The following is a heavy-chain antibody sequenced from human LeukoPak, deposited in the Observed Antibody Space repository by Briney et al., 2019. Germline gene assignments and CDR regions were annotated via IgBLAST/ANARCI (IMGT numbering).Heavy chain of an antibody. CDR3: ARDRGAVAATWFDY. CDR1: GFTFSGYY. J-gene: IGHJ4*02. Sequence: GGSLRLYCAASGFTFSGYYMSWIRQAPGKRLEWVSCIGSSSSGYTNYADSVKGRFTISRDNAKNSLYLQMYGLRAEDTAVYYCARDRGAVAATWFDYWGQGTLVTVSS. CDR2: IGSSSSGYT. V-gene: IGHV3-11*05. D-gene: IGHD6-19*01.